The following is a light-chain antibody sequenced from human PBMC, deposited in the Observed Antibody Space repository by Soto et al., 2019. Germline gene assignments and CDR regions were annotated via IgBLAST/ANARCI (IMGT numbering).Light chain of an antibody. CDR1: QSVSSSY. CDR2: GAS. CDR3: QQYGSSRLT. J-gene: IGKJ3*01. Sequence: EIVLTQSPGTLSLSPGERATLSCRASQSVSSSYLAWYQQKPGQAPRLLIYGASSRATGIADRFSGSGSGTDFTLTISRLEPEDFAVYYCQQYGSSRLTFGPGTKVDIK. V-gene: IGKV3-20*01.